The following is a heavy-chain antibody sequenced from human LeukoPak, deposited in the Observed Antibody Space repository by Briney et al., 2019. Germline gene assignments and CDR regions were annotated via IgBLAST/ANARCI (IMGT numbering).Heavy chain of an antibody. CDR2: ISGSGGST. D-gene: IGHD3-16*02. CDR1: GFTFSSYA. CDR3: AKDRGKTYYDYVWGSYRDVFDY. V-gene: IGHV3-23*01. J-gene: IGHJ4*02. Sequence: KPGGSLRLSCAASGFTFSSYAMSWVCQAPGKGLEWVSAISGSGGSTYYADSGKGRFTISRDNSKNTLYLQMNSLRAEDTAVYYCAKDRGKTYYDYVWGSYRDVFDYWGQGTLVTVSS.